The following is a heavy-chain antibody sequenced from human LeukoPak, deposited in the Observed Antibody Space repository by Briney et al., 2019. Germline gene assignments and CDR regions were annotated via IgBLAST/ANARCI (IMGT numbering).Heavy chain of an antibody. Sequence: ASVKVSCTASGYTFTSYGISWVRQAPGQGLEWMGWISAYNGSTNYAQKLQGRVTMTTDTSTSTAYMELRSLRSDDTAVYYCARKFYGGYEDYWGQGTLVTVSS. CDR2: ISAYNGST. D-gene: IGHD5-12*01. J-gene: IGHJ4*02. CDR3: ARKFYGGYEDY. V-gene: IGHV1-18*04. CDR1: GYTFTSYG.